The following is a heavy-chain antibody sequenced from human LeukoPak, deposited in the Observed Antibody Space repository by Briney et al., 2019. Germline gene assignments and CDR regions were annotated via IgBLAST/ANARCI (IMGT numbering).Heavy chain of an antibody. CDR2: IDEHGTTI. Sequence: GGSLRLSCAASGFTFSRYWMRWVRQAPGEGLVWVSRIDEHGTTIDYADSVRDRFTISRDNAKNTLYLQMKSLRGEDTAVYYCGRDVGGAVNHWGQGSLVTVSS. CDR1: GFTFSRYW. V-gene: IGHV3-74*01. CDR3: GRDVGGAVNH. D-gene: IGHD3-16*01. J-gene: IGHJ5*02.